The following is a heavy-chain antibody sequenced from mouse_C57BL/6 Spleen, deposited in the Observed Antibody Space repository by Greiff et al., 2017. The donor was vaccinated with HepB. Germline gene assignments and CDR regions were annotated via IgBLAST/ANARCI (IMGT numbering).Heavy chain of an antibody. CDR2: IDPNSGGT. Sequence: QVQLKQPGAELVKPGASVKLSCKASGYTFTSYWMHWVKQRPGRGLEWIGRIDPNSGGTKYNEKFKSKATLTVDKPSSTAYMQLSSLTSEDSAVYYCARSGVTTVVARGDYYAMDYWGQGTSVTVSS. CDR1: GYTFTSYW. CDR3: ARSGVTTVVARGDYYAMDY. D-gene: IGHD1-1*01. J-gene: IGHJ4*01. V-gene: IGHV1-72*01.